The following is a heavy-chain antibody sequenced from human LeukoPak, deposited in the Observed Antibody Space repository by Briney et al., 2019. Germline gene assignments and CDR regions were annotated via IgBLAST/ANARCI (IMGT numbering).Heavy chain of an antibody. CDR1: GFTFSSYW. V-gene: IGHV3-7*01. CDR2: IKEDGSEK. CDR3: ARFIRGVTQSSYDS. D-gene: IGHD3-10*01. J-gene: IGHJ4*02. Sequence: GGSLRLSCAASGFTFSSYWMSWVRQAPGKGLEWVANIKEDGSEKYNVDSAKGRFTISRDNAENSLYLQMNSLRAEDTAVYYCARFIRGVTQSSYDSWGQGTLVTVSS.